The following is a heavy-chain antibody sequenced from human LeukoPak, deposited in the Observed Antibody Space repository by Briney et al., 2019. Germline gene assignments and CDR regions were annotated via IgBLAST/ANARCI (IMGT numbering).Heavy chain of an antibody. J-gene: IGHJ4*02. CDR1: GFTFSSYA. Sequence: GGSLRLSCAASGFTFSSYAMSWVRQAPGKGLEWVSAISGSGGSTYYADSVKGRFTISRDNSKNTLYLQMNGLRAEDTAVYYCASDHTAMMDYWGQGTLVTVSS. CDR3: ASDHTAMMDY. D-gene: IGHD5-18*01. V-gene: IGHV3-23*01. CDR2: ISGSGGST.